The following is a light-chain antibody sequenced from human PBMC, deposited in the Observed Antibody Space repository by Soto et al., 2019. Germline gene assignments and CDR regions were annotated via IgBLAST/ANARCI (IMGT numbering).Light chain of an antibody. CDR2: DVS. CDR1: SSDVGGYDF. V-gene: IGLV2-14*03. CDR3: SSYTSISTYV. Sequence: QSVLTQPASVSGSPGQSITISCTGTSSDVGGYDFVSWYQHHPGKAPRLMIYDVSHRPSGVSDRFSASKSGNTASLTIYGLLAEDEADYYCSSYTSISTYVFGTGTQLTVL. J-gene: IGLJ1*01.